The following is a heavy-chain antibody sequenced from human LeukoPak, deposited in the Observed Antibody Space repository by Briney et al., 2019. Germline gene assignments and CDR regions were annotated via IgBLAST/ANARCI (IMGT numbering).Heavy chain of an antibody. V-gene: IGHV3-7*01. CDR3: TRDRQGPRLYEMDI. Sequence: PRGSLRLSCAASGFTFSMYWMSWVRQAPGKGPEWVANIKVDGSEIYYVDSVKGRFTISRDNAKNSLYLQMNSLRAEDTAVYYCTRDRQGPRLYEMDIWGQGTTVTVSS. CDR2: IKVDGSEI. D-gene: IGHD2-8*01. J-gene: IGHJ6*02. CDR1: GFTFSMYW.